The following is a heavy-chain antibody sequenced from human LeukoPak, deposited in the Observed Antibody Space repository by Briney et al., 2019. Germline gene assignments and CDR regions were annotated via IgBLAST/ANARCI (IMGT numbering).Heavy chain of an antibody. CDR2: IYYSGST. Sequence: SETLSLTCTVSGGSISSGSYYWGWIRQPPGKGLEWIGYIYYSGSTNYNPSLKSRVTISVDTSKNQFSLKLSSVTAADTAVYYCARGVPYSSSWYRFLEVFDIWGQGTMVTVSS. D-gene: IGHD6-13*01. CDR1: GGSISSGSYY. CDR3: ARGVPYSSSWYRFLEVFDI. V-gene: IGHV4-61*01. J-gene: IGHJ3*02.